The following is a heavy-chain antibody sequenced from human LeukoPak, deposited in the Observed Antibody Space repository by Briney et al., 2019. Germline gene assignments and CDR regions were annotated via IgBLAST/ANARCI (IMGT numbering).Heavy chain of an antibody. Sequence: GRSLRLSCAASGFTFSSYAMHWVRQAPGKGLEWVAVISYDGSNKYYADSVKGRFTISRDNSKNTLYLQMNSLRAEDTAVYYCARDRYYGDHEAYFDYWGQGTLVTVSS. CDR2: ISYDGSNK. CDR1: GFTFSSYA. V-gene: IGHV3-30*04. D-gene: IGHD4-17*01. J-gene: IGHJ4*02. CDR3: ARDRYYGDHEAYFDY.